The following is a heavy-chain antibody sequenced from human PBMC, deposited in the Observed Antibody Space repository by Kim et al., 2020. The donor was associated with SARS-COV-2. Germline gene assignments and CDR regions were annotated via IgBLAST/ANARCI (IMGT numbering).Heavy chain of an antibody. J-gene: IGHJ6*02. CDR3: ARAGVYDFWSGYTYALDV. CDR2: IYDSGST. Sequence: SETLSLTCTVSGGSFSSYYWSWIRQSPGKGLEWIGYIYDSGSTNHNPSLKNRVTISVDTSKKQFSLKLSSVTAADTAVYYCARAGVYDFWSGYTYALDVWGQGTTVTFS. CDR1: GGSFSSYY. D-gene: IGHD3-3*01. V-gene: IGHV4-59*01.